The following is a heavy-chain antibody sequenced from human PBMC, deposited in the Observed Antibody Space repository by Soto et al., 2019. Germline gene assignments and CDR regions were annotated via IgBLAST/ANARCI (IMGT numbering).Heavy chain of an antibody. Sequence: EVQLLESGGVLVQPGGSLRLSCAASGFTFSTYAMTWVRQAPGKGLEWVSSISGSGGRTYYADSVKGRFTISRDNSKNMLYLQTISLRAEDTAVYYCAKAGDYHGSESYFPLDYWGQGTLVPVSS. D-gene: IGHD3-10*01. V-gene: IGHV3-23*01. J-gene: IGHJ4*02. CDR1: GFTFSTYA. CDR3: AKAGDYHGSESYFPLDY. CDR2: ISGSGGRT.